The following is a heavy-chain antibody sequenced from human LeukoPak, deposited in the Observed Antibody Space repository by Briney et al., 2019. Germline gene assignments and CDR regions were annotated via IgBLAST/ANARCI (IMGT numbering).Heavy chain of an antibody. V-gene: IGHV4-38-2*02. D-gene: IGHD6-6*01. CDR3: AREYSSSSRAFDI. CDR1: GYSISSGYY. Sequence: PSETLSPTCAVSGYSISSGYYWGWIRQPPGKGQEWIGSIYHNGNTYYNPSLKSRVTISVDTSKNQFSLKLSSVTAADTAVSYCAREYSSSSRAFDIWGQGTMVTVSS. CDR2: IYHNGNT. J-gene: IGHJ3*02.